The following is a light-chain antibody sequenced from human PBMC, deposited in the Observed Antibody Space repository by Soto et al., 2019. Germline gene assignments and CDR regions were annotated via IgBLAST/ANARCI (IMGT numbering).Light chain of an antibody. V-gene: IGLV1-47*01. J-gene: IGLJ2*01. CDR2: RNN. CDR1: SSNLGSNY. Sequence: QSVLTQPPSASGTPGQRVTISCSGSSSNLGSNYVYCYQQLPGTAPKLLIYRNNQRPSGVPDRFSGSKSGTSASLAIRGLRSDDEADYYCAAWDDSLSALVFGGGTKLTVL. CDR3: AAWDDSLSALV.